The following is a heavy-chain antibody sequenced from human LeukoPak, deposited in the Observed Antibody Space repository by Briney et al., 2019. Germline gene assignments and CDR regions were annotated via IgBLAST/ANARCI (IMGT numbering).Heavy chain of an antibody. D-gene: IGHD3-16*01. V-gene: IGHV4-59*08. J-gene: IGHJ3*02. CDR2: IYYTGST. CDR3: ARLGQPNAFDI. Sequence: PSETLSLTCTVSGGSISNYYWGWIRQPPGKGLEWIGYIYYTGSTNYNPSLKSRVTISVDTSKKQFSLKLTSVTAADTAVYYCARLGQPNAFDIWGQGTMVTVSS. CDR1: GGSISNYY.